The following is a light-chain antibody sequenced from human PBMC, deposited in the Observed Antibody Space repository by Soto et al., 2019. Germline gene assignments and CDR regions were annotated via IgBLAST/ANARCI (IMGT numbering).Light chain of an antibody. J-gene: IGKJ1*01. V-gene: IGKV3-20*01. CDR1: QSISSSY. Sequence: EIVLTQSPGTLSSSPGERATLSCRASQSISSSYLAWYQQKPGQTPRLLIYGASNRATGIPDRFSGGGSGTDFTLTVSRLEPEDFAVYYCQQFASSPWTFGQGTKVEIK. CDR3: QQFASSPWT. CDR2: GAS.